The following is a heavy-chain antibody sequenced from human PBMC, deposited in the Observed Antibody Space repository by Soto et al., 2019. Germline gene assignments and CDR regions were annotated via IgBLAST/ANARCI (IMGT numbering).Heavy chain of an antibody. V-gene: IGHV1-8*01. CDR3: ARGLGRRGYPTTDAFDI. D-gene: IGHD3-10*01. CDR1: GYTFTSYE. Sequence: GSSVKVSWKASGYTFTSYEINWVRQATGQGLEWMGWMNPNSGNTGYAQKFQGRVTMTRNTSISTAYMELSSLRSEDTAVYYCARGLGRRGYPTTDAFDICGQGTMVTVS. CDR2: MNPNSGNT. J-gene: IGHJ3*02.